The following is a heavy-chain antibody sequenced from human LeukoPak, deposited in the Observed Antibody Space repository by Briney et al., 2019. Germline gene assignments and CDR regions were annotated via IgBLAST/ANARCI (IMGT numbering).Heavy chain of an antibody. CDR3: ARCYDNFDVALDI. CDR2: INCSGGST. D-gene: IGHD3-9*01. V-gene: IGHV1-46*01. J-gene: IGHJ3*02. Sequence: GASVRVSCKASGYTFTGYYIHWVRQAPGQGLEWLGIINCSGGSTSYAQKFQGRVTMTRDTSTRTVYMELSSLRSEDTAVYYCARCYDNFDVALDIWSQGTMVTVSS. CDR1: GYTFTGYY.